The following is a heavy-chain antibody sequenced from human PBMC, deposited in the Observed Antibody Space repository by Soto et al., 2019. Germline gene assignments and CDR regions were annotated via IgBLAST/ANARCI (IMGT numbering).Heavy chain of an antibody. V-gene: IGHV3-23*01. D-gene: IGHD6-19*01. CDR2: FSATSENT. Sequence: EVQLLESGGGLVQPGGSLRLSCVGSGFFFSSYTMTWVRQAPGKGLEWVSSFSATSENTYYADSVRSRFTISRDNSKNTLFLQMNSLTAEDTAMYYCAKARDQQWVRLPFDYWGQGILVIVSS. CDR3: AKARDQQWVRLPFDY. J-gene: IGHJ4*02. CDR1: GFFFSSYT.